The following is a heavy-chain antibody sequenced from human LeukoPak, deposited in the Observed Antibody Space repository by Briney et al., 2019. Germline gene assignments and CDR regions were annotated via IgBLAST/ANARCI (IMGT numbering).Heavy chain of an antibody. Sequence: GGSLRLSCAASGFTFSSYDMHWVRQAPGRGLEWVAHIAYDGHNKYYADSVKGRFTISRDNSKNTLYLQMHSLRAEDTAVYHCARSLATINYDYWGQGTLVTVSS. J-gene: IGHJ4*02. CDR1: GFTFSSYD. CDR3: ARSLATINYDY. CDR2: IAYDGHNK. D-gene: IGHD4-11*01. V-gene: IGHV3-30*04.